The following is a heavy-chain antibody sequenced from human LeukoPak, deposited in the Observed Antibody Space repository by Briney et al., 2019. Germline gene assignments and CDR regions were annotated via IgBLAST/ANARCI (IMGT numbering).Heavy chain of an antibody. D-gene: IGHD3-10*01. CDR1: GFTFSSHS. J-gene: IGHJ3*02. CDR3: ARDRAWASDI. Sequence: GGSLRLSCAASGFTFSSHSMKWVRQAPGKVLEWVSYISTSSTTILYADSVKGRFTISRDNAKNSLYLQMNSLRDEDTAVYYCARDRAWASDIWGQGTMVTVSS. V-gene: IGHV3-48*02. CDR2: ISTSSTTI.